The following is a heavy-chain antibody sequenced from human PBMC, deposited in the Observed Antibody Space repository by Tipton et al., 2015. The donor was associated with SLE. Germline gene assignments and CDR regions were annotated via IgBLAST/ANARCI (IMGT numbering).Heavy chain of an antibody. CDR3: PIYYHDSTGLHWFDP. CDR2: IHSTGST. J-gene: IGHJ5*02. Sequence: TLSLTCTVSGASIYSGSYFWSWIRQPAGKVLEWIGRIHSTGSTNYNSSLESRVSMSIDTSKNLFSLKLTSVTAADTAVYYCPIYYHDSTGLHWFDPWGQGTLVTVSS. V-gene: IGHV4-61*02. CDR1: GASIYSGSYF. D-gene: IGHD3-22*01.